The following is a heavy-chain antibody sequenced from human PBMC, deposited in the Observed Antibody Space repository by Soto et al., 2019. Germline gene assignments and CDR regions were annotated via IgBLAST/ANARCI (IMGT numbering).Heavy chain of an antibody. V-gene: IGHV3-30-3*01. CDR2: ISYDGSNK. J-gene: IGHJ4*02. CDR1: GFAFNTYS. Sequence: PGGSRRLSCAASGFAFNTYSMHWVRQAPGRGLEWVAVISYDGSNKFYADSVKGRFTISRDNSKNTLYLEMNSLRGEDTAVYYCAKVSPMGYFFDFWGQGTLVTVSS. CDR3: AKVSPMGYFFDF.